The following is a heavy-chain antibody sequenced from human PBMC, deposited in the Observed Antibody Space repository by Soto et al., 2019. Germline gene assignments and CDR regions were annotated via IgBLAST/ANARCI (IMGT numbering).Heavy chain of an antibody. CDR2: IHGSGGNT. V-gene: IGHV3-23*01. J-gene: IGHJ4*02. D-gene: IGHD4-17*01. CDR1: GFTFSSYA. Sequence: EVQLLESGGGLQRGGGSLRLSCAASGFTFSSYAMNWVGQAPGKGLEWVAVIHGSGGNTYYADSVKGRFTISRDNSENTVYLQMISLRAGDTAVYYCARGKDRDTVTTFDYWGQGTLVTVSS. CDR3: ARGKDRDTVTTFDY.